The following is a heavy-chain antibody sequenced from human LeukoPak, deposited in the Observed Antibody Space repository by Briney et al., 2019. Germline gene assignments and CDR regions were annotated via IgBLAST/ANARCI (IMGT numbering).Heavy chain of an antibody. D-gene: IGHD4-17*01. V-gene: IGHV4-4*07. CDR3: ARGTTVTTVGFWQYNWFDP. CDR1: GGSISSYY. J-gene: IGHJ5*02. CDR2: IYTSGST. Sequence: SETLSLTCTVSGGSISSYYWSWIRQPAGKGLEWIGRIYTSGSTNYSPSLKSRVTMSVDTSKNQFSLKLSSVTAADTAVYYCARGTTVTTVGFWQYNWFDPWGQGTLVTVSS.